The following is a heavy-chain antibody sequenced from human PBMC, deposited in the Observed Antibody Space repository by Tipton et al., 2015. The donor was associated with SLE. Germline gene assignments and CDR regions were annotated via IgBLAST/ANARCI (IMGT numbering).Heavy chain of an antibody. J-gene: IGHJ5*02. CDR2: LYTSGNT. V-gene: IGHV4-61*02. CDR3: TRDFTAGSLDP. CDR1: GGSISSGSYY. Sequence: TLSLTCTLSGGSISSGSYYWSWIRQPAGKGLEWIGRLYTSGNTNDNPSLKSRVTMSLDTSKNQFSLKLSSVTAADTAVYYCTRDFTAGSLDPWGQGTLVTVSS. D-gene: IGHD2-8*02.